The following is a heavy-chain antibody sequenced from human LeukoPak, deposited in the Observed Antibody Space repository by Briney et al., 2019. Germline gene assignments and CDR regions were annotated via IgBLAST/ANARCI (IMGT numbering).Heavy chain of an antibody. V-gene: IGHV3-23*01. Sequence: GGSLRLSCAASGFTFDDYGMSWVRQAPGKGLEWVSAISGSGGSTYYADSVKGRFTISRDNSKNTLYLQMNSLRAEDTAVYYCAKDRFTMVRGVKGQSWFDPWGQGTLVTVSS. CDR1: GFTFDDYG. J-gene: IGHJ5*02. CDR2: ISGSGGST. CDR3: AKDRFTMVRGVKGQSWFDP. D-gene: IGHD3-10*01.